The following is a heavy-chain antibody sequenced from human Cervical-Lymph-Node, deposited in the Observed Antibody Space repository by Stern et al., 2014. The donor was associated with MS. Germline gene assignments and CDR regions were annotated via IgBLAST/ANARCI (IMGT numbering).Heavy chain of an antibody. J-gene: IGHJ6*02. CDR3: ARDRVGMDV. CDR1: GFTISNYD. Sequence: VQLGQSGGGLVQPGGSLRLSCAASGFTISNYDMHWVRLVTGKRLEWVSAIGTGGDTYYPVSVKGRFTISRENAKNALYLQMNSLRVGDTAVYYCARDRVGMDVWGQGTTVTVAS. CDR2: IGTGGDT. V-gene: IGHV3-13*01.